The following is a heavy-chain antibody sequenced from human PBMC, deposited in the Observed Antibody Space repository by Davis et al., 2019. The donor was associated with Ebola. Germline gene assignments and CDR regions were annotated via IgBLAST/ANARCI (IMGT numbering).Heavy chain of an antibody. CDR1: SASFSGYY. V-gene: IGHV4-34*01. Sequence: SATLSPTCAASSASFSGYYRSWIRHPPGRGLEWIWEINHSGSTNSTPSLWGRVSISVETSKTQFSLRLTSVIAADTAIYYCARGGKYGLGSSYWYFDLWGRGTLVTVSS. J-gene: IGHJ2*01. CDR2: INHSGST. D-gene: IGHD3-10*01. CDR3: ARGGKYGLGSSYWYFDL.